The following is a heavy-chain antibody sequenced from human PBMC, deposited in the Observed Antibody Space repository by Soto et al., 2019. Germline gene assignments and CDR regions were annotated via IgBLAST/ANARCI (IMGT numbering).Heavy chain of an antibody. CDR3: AREDPPSFT. CDR2: ISAYNGNP. V-gene: IGHV1-18*01. Sequence: QVQLVQSGAEVKKPGASVKVCCKASGYTFTSYGISWVRQAPGQGLEWMGWISAYNGNPNYAQKLQGTVTMTTDTSTSTAYIELRSLRSDDTAFYYSAREDPPSFTWGQGTLVTVSS. CDR1: GYTFTSYG. J-gene: IGHJ5*02. D-gene: IGHD2-2*01.